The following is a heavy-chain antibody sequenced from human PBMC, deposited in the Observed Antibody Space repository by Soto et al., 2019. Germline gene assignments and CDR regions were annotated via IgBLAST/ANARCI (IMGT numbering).Heavy chain of an antibody. CDR1: GFTFSSYS. Sequence: GGSLRLSCAASGFTFSSYSMNWVRQAPGKGLEWVSYISSSSSTIYYADSVKGRFTISRDNAKNSLYLQMNSLRAEDTAVYYYAREPHRMVRGVPFDYWGQGTLVTVSS. D-gene: IGHD3-10*01. CDR3: AREPHRMVRGVPFDY. CDR2: ISSSSSTI. V-gene: IGHV3-48*01. J-gene: IGHJ4*02.